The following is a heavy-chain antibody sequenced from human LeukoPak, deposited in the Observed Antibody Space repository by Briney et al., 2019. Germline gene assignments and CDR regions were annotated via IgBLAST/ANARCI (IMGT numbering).Heavy chain of an antibody. Sequence: PGGSLRLSCAASGFTFSSYEMNWVRQAPGKGLEWVSYISSSGSTIYYADSVKGRFTISRDNDKNSLYLQLNSLRAEDTAVYYCARAGPYSSGYLYYYYYMDVWGKGTTVTISS. CDR1: GFTFSSYE. D-gene: IGHD6-19*01. V-gene: IGHV3-48*03. CDR3: ARAGPYSSGYLYYYYYMDV. J-gene: IGHJ6*03. CDR2: ISSSGSTI.